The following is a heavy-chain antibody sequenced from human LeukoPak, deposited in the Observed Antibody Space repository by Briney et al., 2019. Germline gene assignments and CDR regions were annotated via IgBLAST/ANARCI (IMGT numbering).Heavy chain of an antibody. J-gene: IGHJ4*02. CDR3: ARRKEELRDGGYVGGALGY. V-gene: IGHV3-30-3*01. D-gene: IGHD5-12*01. CDR2: ISYDGSNK. Sequence: GRSLRLSCAASGFTFSTYAMHWVRQAPGKGLEWVSVISYDGSNKYYADSVKGRFTISRDNSKNTPYLQMNSLRAEDTAVYYCARRKEELRDGGYVGGALGYWGQGTLVTVSS. CDR1: GFTFSTYA.